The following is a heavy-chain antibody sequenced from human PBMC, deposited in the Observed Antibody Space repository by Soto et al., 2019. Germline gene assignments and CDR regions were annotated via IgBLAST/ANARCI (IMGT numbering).Heavy chain of an antibody. CDR3: ARRRYGDYATYYFDY. J-gene: IGHJ4*02. CDR1: GFSLRTGGAG. V-gene: IGHV2-5*02. D-gene: IGHD4-17*01. CDR2: IYWDDDK. Sequence: QITLKESGPTLVKPTQTLTLTCTFSGFSLRTGGAGVGWLRQPPGKAPEWLALIYWDDDKRYSPSLRSRLATTKDTTKNKVVLTRTNMDPVDTATYYCARRRYGDYATYYFDYWGQGTLVTVSS.